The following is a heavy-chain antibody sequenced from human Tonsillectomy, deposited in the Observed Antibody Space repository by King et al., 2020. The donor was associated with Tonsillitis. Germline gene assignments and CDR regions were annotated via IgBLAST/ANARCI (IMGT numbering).Heavy chain of an antibody. J-gene: IGHJ4*02. Sequence: QLVQSGAEVKKPGESLKISCKGSGYSFTSYWIGWVRQMPGKGLEWMGIIYPGDSESRYSPSFQGQVTISVDKSISTAYLQWSSLKASDTAMYYCARKRLRHNDILTGLFASWGQRTLVPVSS. CDR2: IYPGDSES. V-gene: IGHV5-51*01. CDR3: ARKRLRHNDILTGLFAS. CDR1: GYSFTSYW. D-gene: IGHD3-9*01.